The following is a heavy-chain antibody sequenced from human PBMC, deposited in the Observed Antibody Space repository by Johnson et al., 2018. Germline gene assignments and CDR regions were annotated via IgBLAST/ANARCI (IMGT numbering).Heavy chain of an antibody. CDR1: GFTFSSYA. Sequence: QVQLVESGGGVVQPGRSLRLSCAASGFTFSSYAMHWVRQAPGKGLEWVAVISYDGSNKYYADSVKGRFTISRDNSKNTLYLQMNSLRAEDTAVYYCARDGTGGRAPGAFDIWGQGTMVTVSS. V-gene: IGHV3-30-3*01. D-gene: IGHD2-8*02. J-gene: IGHJ3*02. CDR3: ARDGTGGRAPGAFDI. CDR2: ISYDGSNK.